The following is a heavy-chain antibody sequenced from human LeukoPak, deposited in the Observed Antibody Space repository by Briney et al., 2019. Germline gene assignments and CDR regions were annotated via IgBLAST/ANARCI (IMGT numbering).Heavy chain of an antibody. J-gene: IGHJ4*02. Sequence: ASVKVSCKASGYTFTGYYMHWVRQAPGQGLEWMGWTDPNSGGTNYAQKFQGRVTMTRDTSISTAYMVLNRLRSDDTALYYCAREYYYTSGSYYNRIDYWGQGTLVTVSS. CDR2: TDPNSGGT. CDR1: GYTFTGYY. D-gene: IGHD3-10*01. V-gene: IGHV1-2*02. CDR3: AREYYYTSGSYYNRIDY.